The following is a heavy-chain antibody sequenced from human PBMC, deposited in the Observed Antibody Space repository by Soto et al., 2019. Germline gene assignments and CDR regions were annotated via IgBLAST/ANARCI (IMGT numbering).Heavy chain of an antibody. Sequence: QVQLQESGPGLVKPSQTLSLTCTVSGGSISSGGYYWSCIRQHPGKGLEWIGYIYYSGSTYYNPSLKSRVTISVDTSENQFSLKLSSVTAADTAVYYCARATPSGYEHFDYWGQEPWSPSPQ. CDR1: GGSISSGGYY. D-gene: IGHD5-12*01. J-gene: IGHJ4*01. V-gene: IGHV4-31*03. CDR3: ARATPSGYEHFDY. CDR2: IYYSGST.